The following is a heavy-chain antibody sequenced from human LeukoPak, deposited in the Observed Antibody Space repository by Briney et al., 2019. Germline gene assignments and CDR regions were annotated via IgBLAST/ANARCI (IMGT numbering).Heavy chain of an antibody. V-gene: IGHV1-2*02. Sequence: GASVKVSCKASGYTFTGYYMHWVRQAPGQGLEWMGWINPNSGGTNYAQKFQGRVTMTRDTSISTAYMELSRLRSDDTAVYYCARYDSSGYKPLYYYYMDVWGKGTTVTVSS. CDR1: GYTFTGYY. CDR3: ARYDSSGYKPLYYYYMDV. J-gene: IGHJ6*03. D-gene: IGHD3-22*01. CDR2: INPNSGGT.